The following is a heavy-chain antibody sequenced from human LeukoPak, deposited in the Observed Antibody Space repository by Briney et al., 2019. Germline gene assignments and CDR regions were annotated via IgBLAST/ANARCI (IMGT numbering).Heavy chain of an antibody. D-gene: IGHD2-2*03. CDR3: ASGYCSSTSCQLLDY. CDR1: GYTFTSYG. J-gene: IGHJ4*02. CDR2: ISAYNGNT. Sequence: ASVKVSCKASGYTFTSYGTSWVRQAPGQGLEWMGWISAYNGNTNYAQKLQGRVTMTTDTSTSTAYMELRSLRSDDTAVYYCASGYCSSTSCQLLDYWGQGTLVTVSS. V-gene: IGHV1-18*01.